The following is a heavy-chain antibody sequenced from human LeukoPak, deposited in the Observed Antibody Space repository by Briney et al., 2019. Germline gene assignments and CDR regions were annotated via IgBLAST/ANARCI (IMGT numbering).Heavy chain of an antibody. CDR2: IYYSGST. V-gene: IGHV4-39*01. J-gene: IGHJ6*03. CDR3: ARSWTVAATADDPDDYQYMDV. D-gene: IGHD6-19*01. CDR1: GGSISSSSYY. Sequence: SETLSLTCTVSGGSISSSSYYWGWIRQPPGKGLEWIGSIYYSGSTYYNPSLKSRVTISVDTSKNQFSLKLSSVTAADTAVYYCARSWTVAATADDPDDYQYMDVWGKGTTVTVSS.